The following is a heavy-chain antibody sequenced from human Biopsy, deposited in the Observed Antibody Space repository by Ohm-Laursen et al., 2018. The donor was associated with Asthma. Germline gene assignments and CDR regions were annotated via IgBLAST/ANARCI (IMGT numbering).Heavy chain of an antibody. D-gene: IGHD6-13*01. CDR1: GYPFIGYH. CDR2: INPNSGAT. J-gene: IGHJ5*02. V-gene: IGHV1-2*06. Sequence: ASVKVSCKASGYPFIGYHIHWMRQAPGQGPEWMGRINPNSGATNYAQKFQGRVTMTRDTSISTAYMEVSRLRSDDTAAYYCARGQKSAGDRWFDPWGQGTLVTVSS. CDR3: ARGQKSAGDRWFDP.